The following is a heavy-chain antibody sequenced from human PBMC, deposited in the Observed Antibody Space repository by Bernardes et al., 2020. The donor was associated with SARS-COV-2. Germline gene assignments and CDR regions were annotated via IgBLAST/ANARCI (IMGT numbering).Heavy chain of an antibody. CDR3: TREWMGRGTADY. J-gene: IGHJ4*02. D-gene: IGHD3-10*01. V-gene: IGHV3-74*01. CDR2: IRADGTAI. Sequence: GGSLRLSRAASGFTFKDYWMHWVRQAPGKGLVWVSLIRADGTAISYADSVKGRFTVSRDNAKNTLYLQMNSLRPEDTGVDYCTREWMGRGTADYWGQGTLVSVSS. CDR1: GFTFKDYW.